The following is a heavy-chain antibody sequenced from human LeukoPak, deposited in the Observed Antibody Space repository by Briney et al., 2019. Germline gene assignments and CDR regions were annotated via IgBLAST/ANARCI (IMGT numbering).Heavy chain of an antibody. CDR3: ARAYSSSWYGDAFDI. D-gene: IGHD6-13*01. CDR2: IYYSGGT. Sequence: SETLSLTCTVSGGSISSYYWTWIRQSPGRGLEWIGYIYYSGGTNYNPSLKSRVTISVDTSKNQFSLKLSSVTAADTAVYYCARAYSSSWYGDAFDIWGQGTMVTVSS. J-gene: IGHJ3*02. CDR1: GGSISSYY. V-gene: IGHV4-59*01.